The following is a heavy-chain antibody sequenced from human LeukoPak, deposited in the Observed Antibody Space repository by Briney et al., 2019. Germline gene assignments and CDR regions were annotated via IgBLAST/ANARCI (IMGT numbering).Heavy chain of an antibody. CDR2: IYTSGSS. Sequence: SETLSLTCTVSGVSINTYYWSWIRQPAGKGLEWIGRIYTSGSSNYNPSLKSRVTMSVDTSKNQFSLKLSSVTAADTAVYYCARTGGDGYNPFDYWGQGTLVTVSS. CDR1: GVSINTYY. J-gene: IGHJ4*02. D-gene: IGHD5-24*01. CDR3: ARTGGDGYNPFDY. V-gene: IGHV4-4*07.